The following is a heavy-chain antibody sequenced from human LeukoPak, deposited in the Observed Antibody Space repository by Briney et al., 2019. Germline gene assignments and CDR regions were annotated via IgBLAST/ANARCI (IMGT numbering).Heavy chain of an antibody. CDR3: ATVLRYFDWLLPPDY. CDR2: IIPIFGTA. Sequence: SVKVSCKASGGTFSSYAISWVRQAPGQGLEWMRGIIPIFGTANYAQKFQGRVTITADKSTSTAYMELSSLRSEDTAVYYCATVLRYFDWLLPPDYWGQGTLVTVSS. D-gene: IGHD3-9*01. V-gene: IGHV1-69*06. CDR1: GGTFSSYA. J-gene: IGHJ4*02.